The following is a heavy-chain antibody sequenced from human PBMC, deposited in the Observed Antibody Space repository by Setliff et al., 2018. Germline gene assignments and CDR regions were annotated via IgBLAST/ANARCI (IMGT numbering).Heavy chain of an antibody. CDR1: GGSISSGGYY. CDR2: IYYSGST. J-gene: IGHJ3*02. V-gene: IGHV4-31*03. CDR3: ATFASYIVLMVYARSGAFDI. D-gene: IGHD2-8*01. Sequence: SETLSLTCTVSGGSISSGGYYWSWIRQHPGKGLEWIGYIYYSGSTYYNPSLKSRVTISVDTSKNQFSLKLSSVTAADTAVYYCATFASYIVLMVYARSGAFDIWGQGTMVTVSS.